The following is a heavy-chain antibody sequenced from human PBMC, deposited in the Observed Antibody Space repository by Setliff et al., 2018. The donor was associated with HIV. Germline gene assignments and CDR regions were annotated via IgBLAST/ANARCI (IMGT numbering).Heavy chain of an antibody. CDR3: ARDPTARGDAFDI. CDR2: INNDETIT. CDR1: GFTFNSYW. J-gene: IGHJ3*02. V-gene: IGHV3-74*01. Sequence: GGSLRLSCAASGFTFNSYWMHWVRQAPGKGLMWVSHINNDETITKYADSVKGRFTISRDNAKNTVYLQMNSLRAEDTAVYYCARDPTARGDAFDIWGQGTMVTVSS. D-gene: IGHD4-17*01.